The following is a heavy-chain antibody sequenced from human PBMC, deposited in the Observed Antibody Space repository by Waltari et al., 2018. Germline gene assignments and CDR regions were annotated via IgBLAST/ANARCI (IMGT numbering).Heavy chain of an antibody. Sequence: QVQLVQSGAEVKKPGASVKVSCKASGYTFTSYDINWVRQATGHGLEWMGWMNPNSGNTGYAQKFQGRVTMTRNTSISTAYMELSSLRSEDTAVYYCARDYYYYYGMDVWGQGTTVTVSS. J-gene: IGHJ6*02. CDR2: MNPNSGNT. CDR1: GYTFTSYD. CDR3: ARDYYYYYGMDV. V-gene: IGHV1-8*01.